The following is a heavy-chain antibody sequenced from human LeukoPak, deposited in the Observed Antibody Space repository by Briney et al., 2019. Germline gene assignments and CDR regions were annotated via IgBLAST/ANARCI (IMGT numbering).Heavy chain of an antibody. J-gene: IGHJ4*02. CDR1: GGSISSSSYY. CDR3: ARGSSPFDH. CDR2: MYYSGST. Sequence: SETLSLTCTVSGGSISSSSYYWGWIRQPPGKGLEWIGSMYYSGSTYYNPSLKSRVAISVDTSKNQFSLKLSSVTAADTAVYYCARGSSPFDHWGQGTLVTVSS. V-gene: IGHV4-39*01.